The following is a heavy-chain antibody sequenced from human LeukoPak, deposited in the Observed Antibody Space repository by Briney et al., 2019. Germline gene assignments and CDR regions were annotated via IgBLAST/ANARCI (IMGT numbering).Heavy chain of an antibody. CDR1: GFTSSRYD. J-gene: IGHJ6*02. CDR2: IGTGGDT. D-gene: IGHD3-22*01. V-gene: IGHV3-13*01. Sequence: GGSLRLSCAASGFTSSRYDMHWVRQPIGKGLEWVSAIGTGGDTYYLDSVKGRFTISRENAKSSLYLQMNSLRAGDTAVYYCARGPRYGSSDYPNYGMDVWGQGTTVTVSS. CDR3: ARGPRYGSSDYPNYGMDV.